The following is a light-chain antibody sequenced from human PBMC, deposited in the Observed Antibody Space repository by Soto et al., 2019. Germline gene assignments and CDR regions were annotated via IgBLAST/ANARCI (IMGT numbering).Light chain of an antibody. V-gene: IGKV3-20*01. J-gene: IGKJ1*01. Sequence: EIVLTQSPGTLSLSPGEIATLSCRASQTVTSNYLAWYQRKPGQAPRLLIYGASSRATDIPDRFSGSGSGTDLTLTITRLEPEDFAVYFCQQYSGSPSTFGQGTKVEI. CDR3: QQYSGSPST. CDR2: GAS. CDR1: QTVTSNY.